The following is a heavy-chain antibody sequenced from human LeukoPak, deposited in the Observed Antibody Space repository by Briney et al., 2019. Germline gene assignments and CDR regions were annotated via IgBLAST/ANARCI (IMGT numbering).Heavy chain of an antibody. CDR3: ARDLPPNY. V-gene: IGHV3-48*03. Sequence: GGSLRLSCAASGFTFSTYEMNWVRQAPGKGLEWISYISSSGNTLYYADSVKGRFTIARDNAKNLLYLQMNSLRAEDTAVYYCARDLPPNYWGQGTLVIVSS. CDR1: GFTFSTYE. J-gene: IGHJ4*02. CDR2: ISSSGNTL.